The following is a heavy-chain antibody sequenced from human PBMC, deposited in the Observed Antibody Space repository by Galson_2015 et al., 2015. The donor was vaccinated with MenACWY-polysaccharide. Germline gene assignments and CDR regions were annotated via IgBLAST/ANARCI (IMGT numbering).Heavy chain of an antibody. CDR1: GYTFTGFD. V-gene: IGHV1-8*01. CDR2: MNPGSGNT. D-gene: IGHD2-2*01. CDR3: ARLNCSRVSCYYGMDV. J-gene: IGHJ6*02. Sequence: SVKVSCKASGYTFTGFDINWVRQATGQGLEWMGWMNPGSGNTGYAQKWQGRVTMTRDISITTAYMELSSLRSEDTVIYYCARLNCSRVSCYYGMDVWGQGTTVTVSS.